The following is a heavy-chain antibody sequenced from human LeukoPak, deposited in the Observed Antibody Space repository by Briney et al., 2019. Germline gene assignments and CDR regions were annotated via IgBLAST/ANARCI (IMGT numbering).Heavy chain of an antibody. V-gene: IGHV1-69*01. Sequence: SVKVSCKASGGTFSSYAISWVRQAPGQGLEWMGGIIPIFGTANYAQKFQGRVTITADESTSTAYMELSSLRPEDTAVYYCARGYYDSSGYYLSYYYYMDVWGKGTTVTVSS. CDR3: ARGYYDSSGYYLSYYYYMDV. D-gene: IGHD3-22*01. CDR1: GGTFSSYA. J-gene: IGHJ6*03. CDR2: IIPIFGTA.